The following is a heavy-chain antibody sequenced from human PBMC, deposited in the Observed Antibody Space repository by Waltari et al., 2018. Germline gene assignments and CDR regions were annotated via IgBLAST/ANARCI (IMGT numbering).Heavy chain of an antibody. CDR1: GFTFSSYA. J-gene: IGHJ4*02. D-gene: IGHD2-8*01. CDR3: AKDDRMANGYFDY. CDR2: ISGCGGST. Sequence: EVQLLESGGGLVQPGGSLRLSCAASGFTFSSYAMSWVRQAPGKGLEWVSAISGCGGSTYYADSVKGRFTISRDNSKNTLYLQMNSLRAEDTAVYYCAKDDRMANGYFDYWGQGTLVTVSS. V-gene: IGHV3-23*01.